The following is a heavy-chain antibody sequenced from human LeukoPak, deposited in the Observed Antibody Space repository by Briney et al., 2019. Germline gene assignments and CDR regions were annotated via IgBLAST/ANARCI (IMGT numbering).Heavy chain of an antibody. D-gene: IGHD3-22*01. V-gene: IGHV3-30-3*01. CDR3: ARDGYYYDSSGYSSFDY. J-gene: IGHJ4*02. CDR1: GFTFSSYA. CDR2: ISYDGSNK. Sequence: TGGLLRLSCAASGFTFSSYAMHWVRQAPGKGLEWVAVISYDGSNKYYADSVKGRFTISRDNSKNTLYLQMNSLRAEDTAVYYCARDGYYYDSSGYSSFDYWGQGTLVTVSS.